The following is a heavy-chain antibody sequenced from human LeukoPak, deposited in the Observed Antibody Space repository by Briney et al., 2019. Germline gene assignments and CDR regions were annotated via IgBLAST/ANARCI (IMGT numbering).Heavy chain of an antibody. D-gene: IGHD3-16*01. V-gene: IGHV1-69*06. Sequence: SVKVSCKASGGTFSSYAISWVRQAPGQGLEWMERIIPIFGTANYAQKFQGRVTITADKSTSTAYMELSSLRSEDTAVYYCASPGGALDYWGQGTLVTVSS. CDR2: IIPIFGTA. CDR1: GGTFSSYA. CDR3: ASPGGALDY. J-gene: IGHJ4*02.